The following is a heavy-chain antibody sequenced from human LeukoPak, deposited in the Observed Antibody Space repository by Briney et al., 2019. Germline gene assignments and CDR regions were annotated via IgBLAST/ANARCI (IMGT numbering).Heavy chain of an antibody. Sequence: GGSLRLSCAASGFTFSSYGMSWVRQAPEKGLEWVSAISGSGGSTYYADSVKGRFTISRDNSKNTLYLQMNSLRAEDTAVYYCAKDYSGSYLAPGDYWGQGTLVTVSS. J-gene: IGHJ4*02. CDR1: GFTFSSYG. CDR3: AKDYSGSYLAPGDY. D-gene: IGHD1-26*01. V-gene: IGHV3-23*01. CDR2: ISGSGGST.